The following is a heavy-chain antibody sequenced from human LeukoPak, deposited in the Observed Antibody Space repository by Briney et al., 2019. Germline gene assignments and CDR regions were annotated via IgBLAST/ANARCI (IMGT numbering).Heavy chain of an antibody. CDR3: ARVGTYCSSTSCYGEVFDY. CDR1: GYTFTGYY. V-gene: IGHV1-2*02. D-gene: IGHD2-2*01. Sequence: ASVKVSCKASGYTFTGYYMHWVRQAPGQGLEWMGWINPNSGGTNYAQKFQGRVTMTRDTSISTAYMELSRLRSDDTPVYYCARVGTYCSSTSCYGEVFDYWGQGTLVTVSS. CDR2: INPNSGGT. J-gene: IGHJ4*02.